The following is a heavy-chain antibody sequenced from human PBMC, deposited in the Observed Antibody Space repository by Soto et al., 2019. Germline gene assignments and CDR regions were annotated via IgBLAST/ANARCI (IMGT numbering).Heavy chain of an antibody. D-gene: IGHD3-22*01. J-gene: IGHJ5*02. Sequence: QVQLVQSGAEVKKPGSSVKVSCKASGGTFSSYAISWVRQAPGQGLEWMGGIIPIFGTANYAQKFQGRVTITADESTSTAYRELSSLRAEDTAVYYCARPTRYYYDSSGQSAWFEHWGQGTLVTVSS. CDR3: ARPTRYYYDSSGQSAWFEH. CDR2: IIPIFGTA. CDR1: GGTFSSYA. V-gene: IGHV1-69*12.